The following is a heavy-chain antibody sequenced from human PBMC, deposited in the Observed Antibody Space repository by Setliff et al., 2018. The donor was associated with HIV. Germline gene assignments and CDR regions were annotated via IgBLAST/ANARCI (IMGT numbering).Heavy chain of an antibody. V-gene: IGHV4-34*01. CDR1: GVSFSAYF. CDR2: INHSGST. D-gene: IGHD2-21*01. CDR3: ARSYYGVPYN. J-gene: IGHJ4*02. Sequence: SETLSLTCGVYGVSFSAYFWSWIRQSPGKGLEWIGEINHSGSTNYNPSLKSRVTISVDTSKKQFSLSLSSVTGADTAVYYCARSYYGVPYNWGQGILVTVS.